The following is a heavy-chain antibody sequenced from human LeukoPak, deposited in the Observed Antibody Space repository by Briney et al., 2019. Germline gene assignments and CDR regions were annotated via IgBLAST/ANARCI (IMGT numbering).Heavy chain of an antibody. CDR2: IYHSGST. J-gene: IGHJ3*02. CDR3: ARQLVEYYDFWSGQENAFDI. D-gene: IGHD3-3*01. CDR1: GYSISSGYY. Sequence: KPSETLSLTCAVSGYSISSGYYWGWIRQPPGKGLEWIGSIYHSGSTYYNPSLKSRVTISVDTSKNQSSLKLSSVTAADTAVYYCARQLVEYYDFWSGQENAFDIWGQGTMVTVSS. V-gene: IGHV4-38-2*01.